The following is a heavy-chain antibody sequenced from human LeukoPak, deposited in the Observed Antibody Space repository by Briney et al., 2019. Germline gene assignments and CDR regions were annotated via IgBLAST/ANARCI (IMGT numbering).Heavy chain of an antibody. CDR3: ARDPSGYYDSSGFSINYYFDY. CDR2: INPSGGST. J-gene: IGHJ4*02. V-gene: IGHV1-46*01. Sequence: GASVKVSCKASGYTFTSYYMHWVRQAPGQGLEWMGIINPSGGSTSYAQKFQGRVTMTRDTSTSTVYMELSSLRSEDTAVYYCARDPSGYYDSSGFSINYYFDYWGQGTLVTVSS. CDR1: GYTFTSYY. D-gene: IGHD3-22*01.